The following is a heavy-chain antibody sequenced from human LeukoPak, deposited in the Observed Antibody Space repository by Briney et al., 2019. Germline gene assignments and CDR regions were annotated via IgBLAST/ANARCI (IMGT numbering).Heavy chain of an antibody. Sequence: SETLSLTCTVSGGSISRYYWSWIRQPAGKGLEWIGRLYPSGSTNYNPSLKSRITLSMDTSKNQFSLRLSSVTAADTAVYYCARDRGHYDSSGYLFDYWGQGTLVTVSS. CDR3: ARDRGHYDSSGYLFDY. CDR1: GGSISRYY. J-gene: IGHJ4*02. D-gene: IGHD3-22*01. V-gene: IGHV4-4*07. CDR2: LYPSGST.